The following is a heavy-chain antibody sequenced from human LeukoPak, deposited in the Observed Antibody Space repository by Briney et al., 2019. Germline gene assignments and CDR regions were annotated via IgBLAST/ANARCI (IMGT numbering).Heavy chain of an antibody. CDR3: AKGRTYFDY. CDR1: GFTFSSYD. Sequence: GGSLRLSCAASGFTFSSYDMSWVRQAPGKGLEWVSAISGSDDSTYYADSVKGRFTISRDNSKNTLYLQMNSLRAEDTAVYHCAKGRTYFDYWGQGTLVTVSS. CDR2: ISGSDDST. J-gene: IGHJ4*02. V-gene: IGHV3-23*01.